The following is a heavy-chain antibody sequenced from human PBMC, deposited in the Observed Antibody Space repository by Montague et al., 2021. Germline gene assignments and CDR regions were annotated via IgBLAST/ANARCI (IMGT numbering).Heavy chain of an antibody. CDR2: TYTGGSA. Sequence: SLRLSCAASGFNVNSHYMRWVRQAPGKGLEWVSVTYTGGSAYYADSVKSRFTVTRDSSKNMVYRQMDNLRAEDTAVYFCARDESNTCSLDYWGQGTPVTVSS. CDR1: GFNVNSHY. CDR3: ARDESNTCSLDY. V-gene: IGHV3-53*01. D-gene: IGHD2/OR15-2a*01. J-gene: IGHJ4*02.